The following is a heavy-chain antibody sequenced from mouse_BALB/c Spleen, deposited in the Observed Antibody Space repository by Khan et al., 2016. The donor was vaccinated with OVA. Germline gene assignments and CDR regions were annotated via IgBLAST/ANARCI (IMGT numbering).Heavy chain of an antibody. CDR3: ARSGYFAWFGY. Sequence: GRLQQSGAELVRPGALVKLSCKASGFNIKDYYIHWVTQRPEQGLEWIGWIDPENGKTIYDPKFQGKASITTDTSSNTAYLQLSSLTSEDTAVYYCARSGYFAWFGYWGQGTLVTVSA. CDR2: IDPENGKT. J-gene: IGHJ3*01. V-gene: IGHV14-1*02. CDR1: GFNIKDYY.